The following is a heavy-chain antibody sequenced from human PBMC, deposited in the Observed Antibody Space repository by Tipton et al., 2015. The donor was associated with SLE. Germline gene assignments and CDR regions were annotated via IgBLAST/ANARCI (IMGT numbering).Heavy chain of an antibody. Sequence: TLSLTCTVSGGSISSSTSYWGWVRQPPGKGLEWIAEIIHSGVTNYNPSLRSRVTISVDMSKNQVSLKLSSVTAADTAVYYCARVAPTEVFDYWGQGTLVTVSS. CDR1: GGSISSSTSY. D-gene: IGHD1-1*01. CDR2: IIHSGVT. V-gene: IGHV4-39*07. J-gene: IGHJ4*02. CDR3: ARVAPTEVFDY.